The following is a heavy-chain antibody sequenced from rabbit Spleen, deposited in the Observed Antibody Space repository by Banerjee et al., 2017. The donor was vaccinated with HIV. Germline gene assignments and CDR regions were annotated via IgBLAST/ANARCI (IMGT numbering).Heavy chain of an antibody. Sequence: QEQLEESGGGLVKPEGSLTLTCKASGFSFSDKAVMCWVRRAPGKGLEWIACINVVTGKALYASWAKGRFTFSRTSSTTVTLQMTSLTAADTATYFCAREVLYAAYAGFGDATIDYFDLWGPGTL. J-gene: IGHJ4*01. CDR3: AREVLYAAYAGFGDATIDYFDL. CDR2: INVVTGKA. V-gene: IGHV1S45*01. D-gene: IGHD6-1*01. CDR1: GFSFSDKAV.